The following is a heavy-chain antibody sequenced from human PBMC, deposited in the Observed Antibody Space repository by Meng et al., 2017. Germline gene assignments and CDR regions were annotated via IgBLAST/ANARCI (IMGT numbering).Heavy chain of an antibody. D-gene: IGHD6-13*01. CDR2: IYYSGST. CDR1: GVPISSGGYY. J-gene: IGHJ4*02. CDR3: ARVSAGSKAYFDY. Sequence: QRLLQESGPGMAKPSQTPSLTCTVSGVPISSGGYYWSWIRHHPGKGLEWIGYIYYSGSTHYNPSLKSLVTISVDTSKNQFSLKLSSVTAADTAVYYCARVSAGSKAYFDYWGQGTLVTVSS. V-gene: IGHV4-31*01.